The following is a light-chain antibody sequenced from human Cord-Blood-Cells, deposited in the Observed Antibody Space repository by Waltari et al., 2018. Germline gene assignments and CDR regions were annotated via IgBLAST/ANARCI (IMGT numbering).Light chain of an antibody. J-gene: IGKJ4*01. CDR3: QQYGSSP. Sequence: EIVLTQSPGTLSLSPGDRATLSCRASQSVSSSYLAWYQQKPGQAPRLLIYGASSRATGIPDRFSGSGSGTDFTLTISRLEPEDFAVYYCQQYGSSPLGGGTKVEIK. CDR2: GAS. V-gene: IGKV3-20*01. CDR1: QSVSSSY.